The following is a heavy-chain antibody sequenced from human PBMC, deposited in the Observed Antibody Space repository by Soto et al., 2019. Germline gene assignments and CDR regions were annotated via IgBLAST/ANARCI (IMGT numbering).Heavy chain of an antibody. CDR3: GSDLLPEGSLGGMDV. D-gene: IGHD3-16*01. CDR1: GGTFSSYA. CDR2: IIHIFGTA. V-gene: IGHV1-69*01. Sequence: QVQLVQSGAEVKKPGSSVKVSCKASGGTFSSYAIRWVRQAPGQGLEGMGGIIHIFGTANYAQKFQGRVTITADEFTSTAYMELSSVGSEDTAVYYCGSDLLPEGSLGGMDVWGPGATVTVFS. J-gene: IGHJ6*02.